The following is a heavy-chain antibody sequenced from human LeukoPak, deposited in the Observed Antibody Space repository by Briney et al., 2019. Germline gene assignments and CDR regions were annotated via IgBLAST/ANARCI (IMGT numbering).Heavy chain of an antibody. CDR1: GGSISSSNW. V-gene: IGHV4-4*02. Sequence: SGTLSLTCAVSGGSISSSNWWSWVRQTPGKGLAWIGEIYHSGSTNYNPSLWGRVTISVDKSKNQFSLKLSSVTAADTAVYYCARDRYDSSGYDWFDPWGQGTLVTVSS. CDR3: ARDRYDSSGYDWFDP. J-gene: IGHJ5*02. CDR2: IYHSGST. D-gene: IGHD3-22*01.